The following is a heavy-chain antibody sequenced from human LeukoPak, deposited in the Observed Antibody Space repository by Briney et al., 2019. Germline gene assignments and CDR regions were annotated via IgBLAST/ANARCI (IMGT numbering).Heavy chain of an antibody. J-gene: IGHJ4*02. CDR1: GFTFSSYG. CDR3: AKNITIFGVVSPYFDY. D-gene: IGHD3-3*01. Sequence: PGGSLRLSCAASGFTFSSYGMHWVRQAPGKGLEWAAFIRYDGSDKYYADSVKGRFTISRDNSKNTLYLQMNCLRAEDTAVYYCAKNITIFGVVSPYFDYWGQGTLVTVSS. V-gene: IGHV3-30*02. CDR2: IRYDGSDK.